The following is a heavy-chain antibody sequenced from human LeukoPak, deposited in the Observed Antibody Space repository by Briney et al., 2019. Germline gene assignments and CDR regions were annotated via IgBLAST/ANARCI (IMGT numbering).Heavy chain of an antibody. D-gene: IGHD3-22*01. V-gene: IGHV4-31*11. CDR3: ARAIITMIVVGPMDV. Sequence: SETLSLTCAVSGGSISSGGYYWSWIRQHPGKGLEWIGYIYYSGSTYYNPSLKSRVTISVDTSKNQFSLKLSSVTAADTAVYYCARAIITMIVVGPMDVWGQGTTVTVSS. CDR1: GGSISSGGYY. CDR2: IYYSGST. J-gene: IGHJ6*02.